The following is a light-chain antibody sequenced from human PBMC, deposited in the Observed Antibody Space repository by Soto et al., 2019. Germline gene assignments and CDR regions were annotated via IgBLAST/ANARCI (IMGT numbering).Light chain of an antibody. J-gene: IGKJ1*01. V-gene: IGKV3-15*01. CDR3: QQFNNWPWT. Sequence: IVMTQSPATLSVSPGESATLSCRASQSVSTNLAWYQQNPGQAPRLLIHGASTRATGIPARFSGSGSGTDFTLTISNLQSEDFAVYYCQQFNNWPWTFGQGTKVEIK. CDR1: QSVSTN. CDR2: GAS.